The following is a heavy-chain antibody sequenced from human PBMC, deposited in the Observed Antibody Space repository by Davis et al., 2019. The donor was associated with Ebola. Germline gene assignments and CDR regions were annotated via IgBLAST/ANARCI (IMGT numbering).Heavy chain of an antibody. J-gene: IGHJ6*02. D-gene: IGHD5-18*01. CDR2: TYYTSKWYN. Sequence: HSQTLSLTCAISGDSVSSVAWNWIRQSPSRGLEWLGRTYYTSKWYNDYAISVKSRININPDTSKNQLSLQLNSVTPEDTALYYCARGWLRGGMDVWGEGTTVTVSS. V-gene: IGHV6-1*01. CDR3: ARGWLRGGMDV. CDR1: GDSVSSVA.